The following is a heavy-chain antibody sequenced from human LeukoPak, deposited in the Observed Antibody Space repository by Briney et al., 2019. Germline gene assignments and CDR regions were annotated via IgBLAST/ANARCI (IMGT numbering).Heavy chain of an antibody. CDR2: INPNSGGT. V-gene: IGHV1-2*02. D-gene: IGHD3-22*01. CDR3: ARATMIVVAHGWFDP. J-gene: IGHJ5*02. CDR1: GYTFTGYY. Sequence: ASVKVSCKASGYTFTGYYMHWVRQAPGQGLEWMGWINPNSGGTNYAQKFQGRVTMTRDTSISTAYMELSRLRSDDTAVYYCARATMIVVAHGWFDPWGQGTLVTVSS.